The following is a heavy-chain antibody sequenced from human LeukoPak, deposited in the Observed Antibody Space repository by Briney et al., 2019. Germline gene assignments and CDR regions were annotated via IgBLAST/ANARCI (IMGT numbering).Heavy chain of an antibody. CDR1: GFTFSSYG. D-gene: IGHD3-22*01. Sequence: PGGSLRLSWAASGFTFSSYGMHWVRQAPGKGLEWVAVIWYDGSNKYFADSVKGRFTISRDNSKNTLYLQMNSLRAEDTAVYYCATALDYYDSSGPKRRWFDPWGQGTLVTVSS. CDR2: IWYDGSNK. J-gene: IGHJ5*02. CDR3: ATALDYYDSSGPKRRWFDP. V-gene: IGHV3-33*01.